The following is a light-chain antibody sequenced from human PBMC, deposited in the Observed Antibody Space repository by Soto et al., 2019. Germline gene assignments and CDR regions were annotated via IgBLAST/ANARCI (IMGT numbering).Light chain of an antibody. CDR2: EAS. CDR3: QQYNSYSGT. CDR1: QSIRTY. J-gene: IGKJ1*01. Sequence: DIQMTQAPSSLSASVGDRVTITCRASQSIRTYLNWYQQKPGKAPNLLIYEASSLQSGVPSRFSGSGSGTDFTLTISSLQPDDFATYYCQQYNSYSGTFGQGTKVDIK. V-gene: IGKV1-39*01.